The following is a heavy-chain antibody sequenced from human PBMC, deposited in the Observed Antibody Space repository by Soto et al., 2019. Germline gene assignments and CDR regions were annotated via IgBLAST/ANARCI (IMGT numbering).Heavy chain of an antibody. CDR3: ARDLYSSSSLSY. CDR1: GGTFSSYT. J-gene: IGHJ4*02. Sequence: QVQLVQSGAEVKKPGSSVKVSCKASGGTFSSYTISWVRQGPGQGLEWMGRIIPILDITNYAQKFQGRVTITADKSTNTAYMELSSLRSEDTAVYYCARDLYSSSSLSYWGQGTPVTVSS. D-gene: IGHD6-6*01. V-gene: IGHV1-69*08. CDR2: IIPILDIT.